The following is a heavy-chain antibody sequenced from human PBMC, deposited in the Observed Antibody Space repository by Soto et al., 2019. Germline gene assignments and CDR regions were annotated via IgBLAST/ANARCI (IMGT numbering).Heavy chain of an antibody. CDR3: ARDSARGSGSYKSDY. Sequence: SVKVSCKASGGTFSSYAISWVRQAPGQGLEWMGGIIPIFGTANYAQKFQGRVTITADKSTSTAYMELSSLRSEDTAVYYCARDSARGSGSYKSDYWGQGTLVTVSS. V-gene: IGHV1-69*06. CDR2: IIPIFGTA. J-gene: IGHJ4*02. D-gene: IGHD3-10*01. CDR1: GGTFSSYA.